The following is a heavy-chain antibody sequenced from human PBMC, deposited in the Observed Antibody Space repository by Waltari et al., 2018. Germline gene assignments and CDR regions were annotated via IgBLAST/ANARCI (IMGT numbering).Heavy chain of an antibody. J-gene: IGHJ6*03. Sequence: QVQLQESGPGLVKPSETLSLTCTVSGYSISRGYFWAWIRQPPGKGLEWIGRIFHTGSTYYNQSRKSRVTISVDTYKNQFSLKLSAVTAADKDVYYGARVVKQRYYYYMDVWGKGTTVTVSS. CDR2: IFHTGST. D-gene: IGHD2-15*01. V-gene: IGHV4-38-2*02. CDR3: ARVVKQRYYYYMDV. CDR1: GYSISRGYF.